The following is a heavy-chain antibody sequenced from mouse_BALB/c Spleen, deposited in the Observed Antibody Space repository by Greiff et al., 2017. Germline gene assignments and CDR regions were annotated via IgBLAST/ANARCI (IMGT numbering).Heavy chain of an antibody. V-gene: IGHV1-80*01. J-gene: IGHJ4*01. CDR3: ARSTMITTGAMDY. Sequence: QVQLKESGAELVRPGSSVKISCKASGYAFSSYWMNWVKQRPGQGLEWIGQIYPGDGDTNYNGKFKGKATLTADKSSSTAYMQLSSLTSEDSAVYFCARSTMITTGAMDYWGQGTSVTVSS. CDR2: IYPGDGDT. D-gene: IGHD2-4*01. CDR1: GYAFSSYW.